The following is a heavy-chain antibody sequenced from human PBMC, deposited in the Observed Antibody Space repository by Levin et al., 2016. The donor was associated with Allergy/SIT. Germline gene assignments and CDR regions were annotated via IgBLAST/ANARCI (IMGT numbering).Heavy chain of an antibody. Sequence: SETLSLTCAVYGGSFSGYYWSWIRQPPGKGLEWIGEINHSGSTNYNPSLKSRVTISVDTSKNQFSLKLSSVTAADTAVYYCARGLKPRVVAANYWGQGTLVTVSS. D-gene: IGHD2-15*01. J-gene: IGHJ4*02. V-gene: IGHV4-34*01. CDR3: ARGLKPRVVAANY. CDR1: GGSFSGYY. CDR2: INHSGST.